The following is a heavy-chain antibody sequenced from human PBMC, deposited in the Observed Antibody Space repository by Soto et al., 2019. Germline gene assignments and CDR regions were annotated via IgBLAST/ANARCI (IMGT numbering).Heavy chain of an antibody. J-gene: IGHJ4*02. CDR3: ARARGGYFDY. D-gene: IGHD2-15*01. Sequence: QVQLQESGPGLVKPSETLSLTCTVSGGSISSYYWSWIRQPPGKGLEWIGYIYYSGSTNYNPSLKRRVTLSLATSKNPFSLKLSSVTAADTAVYYCARARGGYFDYWGQGTLVTVSS. CDR1: GGSISSYY. V-gene: IGHV4-59*01. CDR2: IYYSGST.